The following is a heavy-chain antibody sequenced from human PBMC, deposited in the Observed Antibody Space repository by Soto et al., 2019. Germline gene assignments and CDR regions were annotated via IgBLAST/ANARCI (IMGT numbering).Heavy chain of an antibody. J-gene: IGHJ4*02. V-gene: IGHV1-18*04. CDR1: GYTFTSYG. CDR3: ARDPSVIASGNIVVVPAATAAGDY. Sequence: ASVKVSCKASGYTFTSYGISWVRQAPGQGLEWMGWISAYNGNTNYAQKLQGRVTMTTDTSTSTAYMELRSLRSDDTAVYYCARDPSVIASGNIVVVPAATAAGDYWGQGTLVTVSS. D-gene: IGHD2-2*01. CDR2: ISAYNGNT.